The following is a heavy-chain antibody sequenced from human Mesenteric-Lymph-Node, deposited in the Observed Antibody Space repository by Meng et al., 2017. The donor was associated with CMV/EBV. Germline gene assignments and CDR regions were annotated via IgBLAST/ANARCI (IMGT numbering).Heavy chain of an antibody. Sequence: SETLPLTCTVSAGSISSSSYYWGWIRQSPGKGLEWIASIYYTGNTHHNPSLRSRVTVSVDPSKNQFSLRLTSVTAADTAVYYCAAVPAAIFSFDYWGQGRLVTVSS. D-gene: IGHD2-2*02. CDR3: AAVPAAIFSFDY. CDR2: IYYTGNT. J-gene: IGHJ4*02. V-gene: IGHV4-39*07. CDR1: AGSISSSSYY.